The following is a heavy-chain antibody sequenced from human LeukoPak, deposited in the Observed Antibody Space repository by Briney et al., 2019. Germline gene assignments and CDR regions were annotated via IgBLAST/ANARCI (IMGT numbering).Heavy chain of an antibody. CDR2: IYYSGNT. D-gene: IGHD1-26*01. CDR3: ARDIRAVGAILYFDY. CDR1: GASISSHY. Sequence: SETLSLTCTVSGASISSHYWSWIRQTPGKGLEWIGQIYYSGNTNYNPSLKSRVTISVDTSKNQFSLKLSSVTAADTAVYYCARDIRAVGAILYFDYWGQGTLVTV. J-gene: IGHJ4*02. V-gene: IGHV4-59*11.